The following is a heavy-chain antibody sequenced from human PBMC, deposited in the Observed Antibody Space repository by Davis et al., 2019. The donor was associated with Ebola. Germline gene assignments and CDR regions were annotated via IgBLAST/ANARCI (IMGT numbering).Heavy chain of an antibody. J-gene: IGHJ4*02. D-gene: IGHD5-24*01. V-gene: IGHV3-53*01. Sequence: PGGSLRLSCAASGFTFSTYSMSWVRQAPGQGLEWVSVFYVGAATYYANSVKGRFTISRDLSKNTLYLQMNSLTAEDTAVYYCARGSGYNYWGDWGQGTLVTVSS. CDR1: GFTFSTYS. CDR2: FYVGAAT. CDR3: ARGSGYNYWGD.